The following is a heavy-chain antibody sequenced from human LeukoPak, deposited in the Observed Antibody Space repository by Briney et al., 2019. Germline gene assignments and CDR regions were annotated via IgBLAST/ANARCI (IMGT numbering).Heavy chain of an antibody. CDR1: SGSISTSNYY. CDR3: ARRSYNSPFRY. D-gene: IGHD5-24*01. CDR2: INHSGST. Sequence: SETLSLTCTVSSGSISTSNYYWSWIRQPPGKGLEWIGEINHSGSTNYNPSLKSRVTISVDTSKNHFSLNLRSVTAADTAVYYCARRSYNSPFRYWGQGTPVTVSS. V-gene: IGHV4-39*02. J-gene: IGHJ4*02.